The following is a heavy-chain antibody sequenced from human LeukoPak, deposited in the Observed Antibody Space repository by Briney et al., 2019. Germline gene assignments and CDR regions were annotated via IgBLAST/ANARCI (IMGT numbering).Heavy chain of an antibody. J-gene: IGHJ4*02. CDR3: AREGGGEYSSSWAFDY. CDR2: ISSSSSYI. CDR1: GFTFSCYS. V-gene: IGHV3-21*01. Sequence: PGGSLRLSCAASGFTFSCYSMNWVRQAPGKGLEWVSSISSSSSYIYYADSVKGRFTISRDNAKNSLYLQMNSLRAEDTAVYYCAREGGGEYSSSWAFDYWGQGTLVTVSS. D-gene: IGHD6-6*01.